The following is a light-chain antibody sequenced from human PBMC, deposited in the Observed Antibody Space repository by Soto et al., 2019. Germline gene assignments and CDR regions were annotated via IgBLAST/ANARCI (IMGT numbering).Light chain of an antibody. CDR3: QQGYSSPAT. CDR2: GAS. J-gene: IGKJ5*01. Sequence: DIQTTQSPSVLTAPVGDRATITYQASQSIGKHLNWYKHKPGKAPKFLIYGASTLQNGVPSRFTGSRSGTDVTLTVNSLQAEDFATYYCQQGYSSPATFGQGTRLEIK. V-gene: IGKV1-39*01. CDR1: QSIGKH.